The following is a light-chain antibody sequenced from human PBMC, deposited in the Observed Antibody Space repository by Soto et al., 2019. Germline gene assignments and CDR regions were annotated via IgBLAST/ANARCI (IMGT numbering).Light chain of an antibody. CDR1: QSVRSN. CDR2: GAS. V-gene: IGKV3-15*01. Sequence: EIVMTQSPATLSVSPGERATRACRASQSVRSNLAWYQQKPGQSPRLLIYGASTRATGIPARFSGGGSGTEFTLTISSLQSEDFAVYYCQQYNDWPPTFGQGTKVDIK. J-gene: IGKJ1*01. CDR3: QQYNDWPPT.